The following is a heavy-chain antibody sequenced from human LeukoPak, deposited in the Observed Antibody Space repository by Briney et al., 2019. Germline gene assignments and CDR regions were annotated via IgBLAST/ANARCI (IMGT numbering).Heavy chain of an antibody. J-gene: IGHJ4*02. CDR1: GFTFSRHW. CDR3: TRGSGWYDY. V-gene: IGHV3-74*01. Sequence: PGGSLRLSCAASGFTFSRHWMHWVRQTPGRGLVWVSRIDNDGRSSTYADSVKGRFTISRDNAKNTLYLQMNSLRAEDTAVYYCTRGSGWYDYWGQGTLVTVSS. CDR2: IDNDGRSS. D-gene: IGHD6-19*01.